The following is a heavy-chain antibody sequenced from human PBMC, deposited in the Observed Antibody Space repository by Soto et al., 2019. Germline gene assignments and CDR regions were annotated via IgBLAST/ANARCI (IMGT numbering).Heavy chain of an antibody. CDR3: ARESEDLSSNFDY. CDR1: GFTFTRYS. J-gene: IGHJ4*02. Sequence: VQLVESGGGLVKPGGSLRLSCAASGFTFTRYSMNWVRQAPGKGLEWVSSISSTTNYIYYADSMKGRFTVSRDNAKNSVYLEMNSQSTEDTAVYYCARESEDLSSNFDYWGQGTLVTVSS. V-gene: IGHV3-21*01. CDR2: ISSTTNYI.